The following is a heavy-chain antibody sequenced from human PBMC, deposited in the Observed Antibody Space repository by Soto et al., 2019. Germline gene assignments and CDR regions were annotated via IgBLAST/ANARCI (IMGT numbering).Heavy chain of an antibody. J-gene: IGHJ4*02. V-gene: IGHV4-30-4*08. CDR1: GGSVSNDNFY. CDR3: ARGLTEYRL. CDR2: IYYSGST. Sequence: PSETLSLTCTVSGGSVSNDNFYWSWIRQPPGKGLEWIGYIYYSGSTYYNPSLKSRVTISVDTSKNQFSLKLSSVTAADTAVYYCARGLTEYRLWGQGTLVTVSS. D-gene: IGHD2-2*02.